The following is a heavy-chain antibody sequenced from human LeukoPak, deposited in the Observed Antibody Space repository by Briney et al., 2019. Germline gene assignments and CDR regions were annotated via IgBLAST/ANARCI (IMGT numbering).Heavy chain of an antibody. J-gene: IGHJ5*02. CDR3: ARASTVTPFDP. V-gene: IGHV3-21*01. Sequence: GGSLRLSCAASGFTFSSYEMNWVRQAPGKGLEWVSSISSSSSYIYYADSVKGRFTISRDNAKNSLYLQMNSLRAEDTAVYYCARASTVTPFDPWGQGTLVTVSS. D-gene: IGHD4-17*01. CDR2: ISSSSSYI. CDR1: GFTFSSYE.